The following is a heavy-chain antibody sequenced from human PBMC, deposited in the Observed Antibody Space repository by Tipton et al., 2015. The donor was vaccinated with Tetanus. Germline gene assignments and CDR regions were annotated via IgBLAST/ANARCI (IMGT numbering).Heavy chain of an antibody. CDR2: ISGSGGST. V-gene: IGHV3-23*01. CDR1: GFTFSSYA. D-gene: IGHD6-13*01. CDR3: AKDRGYGTDAFDI. J-gene: IGHJ3*02. Sequence: SLRLSCAASGFTFSSYAMSWVRQAPGKGLEWVSAISGSGGSTYYADSVKGRFTISRDNSKNTLYLQMNSLRAEDTAVYYCAKDRGYGTDAFDIWGQGTMVTVSS.